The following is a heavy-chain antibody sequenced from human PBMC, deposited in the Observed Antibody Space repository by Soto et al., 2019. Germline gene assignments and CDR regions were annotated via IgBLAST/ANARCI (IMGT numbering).Heavy chain of an antibody. CDR3: ARDQIFGVVRTHYYYGMDV. CDR1: GASISSSNW. V-gene: IGHV4-4*02. Sequence: SETLSLTCAVSGASISSSNWWSWVRQPPGKGLEWIGEIYHSGSTNYNPSLMNRFTISVDKSKNQFSLKLSSVTAADTAVYYCARDQIFGVVRTHYYYGMDVWGQGTTVTVSS. J-gene: IGHJ6*02. D-gene: IGHD3-3*01. CDR2: IYHSGST.